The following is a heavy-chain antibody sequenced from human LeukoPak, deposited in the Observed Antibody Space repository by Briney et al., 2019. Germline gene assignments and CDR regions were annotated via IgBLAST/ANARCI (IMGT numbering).Heavy chain of an antibody. D-gene: IGHD3-22*01. V-gene: IGHV1-46*01. Sequence: ASVKVSCKASGYTFTSYYLHWVRQAPGQGLEWMGIINPSGGSTSYAQKFQGRVTMTRDTSTSTVYMELSSLKSEDTAVYYCARDWVHPYYYDSSGYNPFDYWVQGTLVTVSS. CDR2: INPSGGST. CDR1: GYTFTSYY. CDR3: ARDWVHPYYYDSSGYNPFDY. J-gene: IGHJ4*02.